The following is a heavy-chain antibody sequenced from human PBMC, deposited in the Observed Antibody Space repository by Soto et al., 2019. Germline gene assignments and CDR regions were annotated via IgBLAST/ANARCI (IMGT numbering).Heavy chain of an antibody. D-gene: IGHD2-2*01. CDR1: GFTFRTYA. J-gene: IGHJ5*02. CDR3: AKGGEGSCSRTSCLYFSDS. Sequence: EVQLLDSGGGLVQPGGSLRLSCAASGFTFRTYAMSWVRQAPGKGLEWVSTISDSGTTYYANSVKGRFTISRDNSRNTLDLQMNSLRVKDTAVYYCAKGGEGSCSRTSCLYFSDSWGQGTLVTVSS. V-gene: IGHV3-23*01. CDR2: ISDSGTT.